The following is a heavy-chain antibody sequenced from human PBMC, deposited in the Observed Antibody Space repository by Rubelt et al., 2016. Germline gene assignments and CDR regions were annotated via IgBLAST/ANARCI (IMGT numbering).Heavy chain of an antibody. D-gene: IGHD6-13*01. CDR2: IYYSGST. Sequence: WIGSIYYSGSTYYNPSLKSRVTISVDTSKNQFSLKLSSVTAADTAVYYCAGPDSSSWYNWFDPWGQGTLVTVSS. V-gene: IGHV4-39*01. J-gene: IGHJ5*02. CDR3: AGPDSSSWYNWFDP.